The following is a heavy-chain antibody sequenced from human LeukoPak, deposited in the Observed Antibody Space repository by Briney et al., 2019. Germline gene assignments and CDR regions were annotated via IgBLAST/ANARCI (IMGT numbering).Heavy chain of an antibody. CDR1: GYSISSGYY. J-gene: IGHJ4*02. CDR3: ARVFYGGNADFDY. CDR2: IYHSGST. D-gene: IGHD4-23*01. Sequence: SETLSLTCTVSGYSISSGYYWGWIRQPPGKGLERIGSIYHSGSTYYNPSLKSRVTISVDTSKNQFSLKLSSVTAADTAVYYCARVFYGGNADFDYWGQGTLVTVSS. V-gene: IGHV4-38-2*02.